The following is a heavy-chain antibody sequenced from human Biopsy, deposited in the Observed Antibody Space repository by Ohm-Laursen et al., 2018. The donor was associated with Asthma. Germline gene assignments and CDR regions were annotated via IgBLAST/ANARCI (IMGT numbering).Heavy chain of an antibody. D-gene: IGHD6-13*01. CDR1: GFNFHNYG. Sequence: SLRLSCSASGFNFHNYGMNWVRRAPGKGLEWVAQILFDGRKINYPDSVKGRFTISRDNSKNMVYLQMNSLRPEDTAVYYCAKDRVAGRSYYFDYWGQRSLVSVSS. CDR2: ILFDGRKI. V-gene: IGHV3-30*18. CDR3: AKDRVAGRSYYFDY. J-gene: IGHJ4*02.